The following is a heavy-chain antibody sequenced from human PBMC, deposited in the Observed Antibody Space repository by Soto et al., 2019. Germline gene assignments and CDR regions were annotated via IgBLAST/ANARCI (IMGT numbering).Heavy chain of an antibody. Sequence: GGSLRLSCAASGFTFSSYAMSWVRQAPGKGLEWVSAISGSGGSTYYADSVKGRFTISRDNSKNTLYLQMNSLRAEDTAVYYCAKAYRSSGSPYYYYGMDVWGQGTTVTVSS. D-gene: IGHD6-19*01. CDR1: GFTFSSYA. CDR2: ISGSGGST. V-gene: IGHV3-23*01. CDR3: AKAYRSSGSPYYYYGMDV. J-gene: IGHJ6*02.